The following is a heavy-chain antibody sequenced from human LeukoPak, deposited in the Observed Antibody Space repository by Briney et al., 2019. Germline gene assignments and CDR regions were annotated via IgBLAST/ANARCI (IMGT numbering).Heavy chain of an antibody. J-gene: IGHJ3*02. V-gene: IGHV1-2*02. CDR3: ARGGGIAARPGAFDI. CDR2: INPNSGGT. CDR1: GYTFTGYY. D-gene: IGHD6-6*01. Sequence: ASVKVSCKASGYTFTGYYMHWVRQAPGQGLEWMGWINPNSGGTNYAQKFQGRVTMTRDTSISTAYMELSRLRSEDTAVYYCARGGGIAARPGAFDIWGQGTMVTVSS.